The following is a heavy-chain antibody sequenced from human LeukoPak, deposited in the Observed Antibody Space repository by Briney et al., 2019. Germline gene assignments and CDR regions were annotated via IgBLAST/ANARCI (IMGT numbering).Heavy chain of an antibody. J-gene: IGHJ4*02. CDR2: ISGSGGST. Sequence: GGSLRLSCAASGFTFSSYAMSWVRQAPGKGLEWVSAISGSGGSTYYADSVKGRFTISRDNSKNTLYLQMNSLRAEDTAVYYCAKDHFSLGTPPWPTDTNDYGDYWGQGTLVTVSS. CDR3: AKDHFSLGTPPWPTDTNDYGDY. CDR1: GFTFSSYA. V-gene: IGHV3-23*01. D-gene: IGHD3-3*02.